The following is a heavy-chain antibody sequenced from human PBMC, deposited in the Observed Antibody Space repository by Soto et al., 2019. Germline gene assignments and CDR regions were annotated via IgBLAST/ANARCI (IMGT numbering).Heavy chain of an antibody. J-gene: IGHJ6*02. CDR1: GFTFSSYG. V-gene: IGHV3-30*18. D-gene: IGHD3-22*01. CDR2: ISYDGSNK. Sequence: GGSLRLSCAASGFTFSSYGMHWVRQAPGKGLEWVAVISYDGSNKYYADSVKGRFTISRDNSKNTLYLQMNSLRAEDTAVYYCAKDLSAYDEDSSGEKYGMDVWGQGNTVTVS. CDR3: AKDLSAYDEDSSGEKYGMDV.